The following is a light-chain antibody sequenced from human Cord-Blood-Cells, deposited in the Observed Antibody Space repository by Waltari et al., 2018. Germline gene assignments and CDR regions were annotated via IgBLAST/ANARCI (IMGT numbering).Light chain of an antibody. V-gene: IGLV2-23*02. CDR3: CSYAGSSTLV. Sequence: QSALPQPASVSGSPGQSTTIPCPGPSSDVGSYNFVSWYQQHPGKAPKLMIYEVSKRPSGVSNRFSGSKSGNTASLTISGLQAEDEADYYCCSYAGSSTLVFGGGTKLTVL. CDR1: SSDVGSYNF. CDR2: EVS. J-gene: IGLJ2*01.